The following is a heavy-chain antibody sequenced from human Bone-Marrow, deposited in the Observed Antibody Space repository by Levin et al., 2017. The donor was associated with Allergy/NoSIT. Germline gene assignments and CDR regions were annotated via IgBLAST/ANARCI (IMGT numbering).Heavy chain of an antibody. J-gene: IGHJ4*02. Sequence: SCTVSGGSIGISTYWGWIRQPPGKGLEWIGSIFYSGTTYYNPSLKSRVTMSVDTSKNQFSLKLSSVTAADTAVYYCARNVVVLTSIPYYFDYWGQGTLVTVSS. CDR1: GGSIGISTY. V-gene: IGHV4-39*01. D-gene: IGHD2-21*02. CDR3: ARNVVVLTSIPYYFDY. CDR2: IFYSGTT.